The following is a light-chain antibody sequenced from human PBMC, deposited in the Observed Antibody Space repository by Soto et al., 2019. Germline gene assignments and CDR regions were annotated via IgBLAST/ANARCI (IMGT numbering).Light chain of an antibody. CDR3: SSYAGSNNYV. V-gene: IGLV2-8*01. J-gene: IGLJ1*01. CDR1: SSDVGGYNY. Sequence: QSALTQPRSASGSPGQSVTISCTGTSSDVGGYNYVSWYQRHPGKAPKLMIFEVTKRPSGVPDRFSGSKSGNTASLTVSGLQAEDESDYYCSSYAGSNNYVFGAGTKVT. CDR2: EVT.